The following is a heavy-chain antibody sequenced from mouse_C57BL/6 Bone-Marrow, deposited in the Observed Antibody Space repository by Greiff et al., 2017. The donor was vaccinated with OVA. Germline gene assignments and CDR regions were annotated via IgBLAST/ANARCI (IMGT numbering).Heavy chain of an antibody. Sequence: VKLVESGPGLVQPSQSLSITCTVSGFSLTSYGVHWVRQSPGKGLEWLGVIWSGGSTDYNAAFISRLSISKDNSKSQVFFKMNSLQADDTAIYYCARLVAYWGQGTLVTVSA. V-gene: IGHV2-2*01. J-gene: IGHJ3*01. CDR2: IWSGGST. CDR1: GFSLTSYG. CDR3: ARLVAY.